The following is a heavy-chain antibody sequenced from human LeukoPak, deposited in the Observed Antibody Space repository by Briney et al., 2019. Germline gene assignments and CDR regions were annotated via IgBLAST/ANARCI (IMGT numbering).Heavy chain of an antibody. Sequence: GGSLRLSCAASGFTFSSYSMNWVRQAPGNGLEWVSYISSSSSTIYYADSVKGRFTISRDNAKNSLYLQMNSLRAEDTAVYYCARDSGRGGSTDDAFDIWGQGTMVTVSS. CDR2: ISSSSSTI. D-gene: IGHD3-10*01. J-gene: IGHJ3*02. CDR1: GFTFSSYS. V-gene: IGHV3-48*01. CDR3: ARDSGRGGSTDDAFDI.